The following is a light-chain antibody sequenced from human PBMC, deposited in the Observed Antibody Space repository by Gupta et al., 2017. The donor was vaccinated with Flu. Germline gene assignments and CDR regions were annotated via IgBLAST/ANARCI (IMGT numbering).Light chain of an antibody. V-gene: IGLV1-44*01. CDR3: AAWDDRLSVVV. CDR2: SNI. CDR1: IGANP. J-gene: IGLJ2*01. Sequence: IGANPVNWYRQLPGTAPTLLIYSNIHRPSGVHDRFSGSKSGTPASLALRGLKPDDEADYSCAAWDDRLSVVVFGWVTNLTV.